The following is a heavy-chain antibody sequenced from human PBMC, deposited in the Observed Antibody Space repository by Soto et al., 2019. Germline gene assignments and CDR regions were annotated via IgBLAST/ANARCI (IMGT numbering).Heavy chain of an antibody. V-gene: IGHV4-31*03. CDR2: IYYSGST. D-gene: IGHD3-22*01. CDR1: GGSISSGGYY. CDR3: ARVDSSGYYKYYFDY. J-gene: IGHJ4*02. Sequence: QVQLQESGPGLVKPSQTLSLTCTVSGGSISSGGYYWSWIRQHPGKGLEWIGYIYYSGSTYYNPSLKSRVTISVDTSKNQFSLKLSSVTAADTAMYYCARVDSSGYYKYYFDYWGQGTLVTVSS.